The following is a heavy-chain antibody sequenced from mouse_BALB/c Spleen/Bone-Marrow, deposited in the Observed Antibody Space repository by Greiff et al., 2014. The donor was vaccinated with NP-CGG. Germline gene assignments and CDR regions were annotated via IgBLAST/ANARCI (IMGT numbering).Heavy chain of an antibody. CDR3: ARDWTIPFAY. J-gene: IGHJ3*01. D-gene: IGHD1-1*02. CDR2: INPSSGYT. Sequence: QVQLKESGAELARPGASVKMSCKASGYTFTSYTMHWVKQRPGQGLEWIGYINPSSGYTNYNQKFKDKATLTADKSSSTAYMQLSSLTSEDSAVYYCARDWTIPFAYWGQGTLVPVSA. CDR1: GYTFTSYT. V-gene: IGHV1-4*01.